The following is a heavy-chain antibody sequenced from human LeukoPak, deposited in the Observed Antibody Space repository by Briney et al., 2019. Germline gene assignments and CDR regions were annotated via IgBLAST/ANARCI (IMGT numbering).Heavy chain of an antibody. CDR3: VRDRPVAAADL. J-gene: IGHJ5*02. Sequence: GGSLRLSCAASGFTFTTYWMHWVRQAPGKGLVWVSHINSDGSITSYADSVKGRFTVSRDNARNSLYLQMNSLRADDTAIYFCVRDRPVAAADLWGQGTLVTVSS. CDR1: GFTFTTYW. D-gene: IGHD6-13*01. CDR2: INSDGSIT. V-gene: IGHV3-74*01.